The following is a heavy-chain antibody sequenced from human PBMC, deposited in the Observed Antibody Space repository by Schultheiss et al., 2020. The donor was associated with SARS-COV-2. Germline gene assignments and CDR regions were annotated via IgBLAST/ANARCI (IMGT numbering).Heavy chain of an antibody. D-gene: IGHD3-9*01. V-gene: IGHV1-46*01. CDR1: GGTFSSYA. CDR3: AVLGGHGWVYDILTGSFDY. Sequence: ASVKVSCKASGGTFSSYAISWVRQAPGQGLEWMGIINPSGGSTSYAQKFQGRVTMTRNTSISTAYMELSSLRSEDTAVYYCAVLGGHGWVYDILTGSFDYWGQGTLVTVSS. CDR2: INPSGGST. J-gene: IGHJ4*02.